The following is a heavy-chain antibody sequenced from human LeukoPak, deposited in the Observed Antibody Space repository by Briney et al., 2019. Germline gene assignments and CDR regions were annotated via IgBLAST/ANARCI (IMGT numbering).Heavy chain of an antibody. CDR3: AKGYYDILTDYFHNWFNP. V-gene: IGHV3-23*01. Sequence: GGSLRLSCAASGFTFSSYAVSWVRQAPGVGLEWVSRISGRGGSTFYADSVKGRFTISRDNSKNTLYLQMNSLRADDTAVYYCAKGYYDILTDYFHNWFNPWGQGTLVIVSS. CDR1: GFTFSSYA. J-gene: IGHJ5*02. CDR2: ISGRGGST. D-gene: IGHD3-9*01.